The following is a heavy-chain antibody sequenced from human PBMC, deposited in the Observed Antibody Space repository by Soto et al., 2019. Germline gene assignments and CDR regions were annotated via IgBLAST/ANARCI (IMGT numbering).Heavy chain of an antibody. J-gene: IGHJ3*02. Sequence: EVQLTESGGDLVQPGGSLRLSCAASGFTFSSYSMNWVRQAPGKGLEWVSYISSSSSTIYYADSVKGRFTISRDNAKNSLYLQMNSLRDEDTAVYYCARDCPRSYFEYSSPACAFDIWGQGTMVTVSS. CDR2: ISSSSSTI. D-gene: IGHD6-6*01. V-gene: IGHV3-48*02. CDR3: ARDCPRSYFEYSSPACAFDI. CDR1: GFTFSSYS.